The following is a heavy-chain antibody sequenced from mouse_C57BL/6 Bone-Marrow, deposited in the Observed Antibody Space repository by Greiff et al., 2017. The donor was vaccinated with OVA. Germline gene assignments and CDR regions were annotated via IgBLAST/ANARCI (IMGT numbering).Heavy chain of an antibody. V-gene: IGHV5-6*01. D-gene: IGHD2-3*01. CDR3: AKTGWLLQLYAMDY. CDR2: ISSGGSYT. Sequence: EVQLVESGGDLVKPGGSLKLSCAASGFTFSSYGMSWVRQTPDKRLEWVATISSGGSYTYYPDSVKGRFTISRDNAKNTLYLQMSSLKSEDTAMYYWAKTGWLLQLYAMDYWGQGTSVTVSS. J-gene: IGHJ4*01. CDR1: GFTFSSYG.